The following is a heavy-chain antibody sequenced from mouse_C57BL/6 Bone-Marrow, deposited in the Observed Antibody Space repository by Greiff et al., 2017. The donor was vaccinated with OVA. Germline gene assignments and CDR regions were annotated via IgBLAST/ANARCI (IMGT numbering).Heavy chain of an antibody. J-gene: IGHJ1*03. CDR1: GFSINSDCY. D-gene: IGHD2-4*01. CDR2: TFYSGIT. V-gene: IGHV3-3*01. CDR3: ARESYYDYGYWYFDV. Sequence: VQLKESGPSLVRPSQTLSLTCTVTGFSINSDCYWIWIRQFPGNKLEYIGYTFYSGITYYNPSLESRTYITRDTSKNQFSLKLSSVTTEDTATYYCARESYYDYGYWYFDVWGTGTTVTVSS.